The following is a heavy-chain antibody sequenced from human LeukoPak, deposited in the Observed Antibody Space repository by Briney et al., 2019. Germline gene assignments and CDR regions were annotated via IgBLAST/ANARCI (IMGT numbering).Heavy chain of an antibody. CDR2: IYYSGST. CDR1: GGSVSSGSYY. CDR3: ARYSSSSGGMDV. Sequence: PSETLSLTCTVSGGSVSSGSYYWSWIRQPPGKGLEWIGCIYYSGSTNYNPSLKSRVTISVDTSKNQFSLKLSSVTAADTAVYYCARYSSSSGGMDVWGKGTTVTVSS. V-gene: IGHV4-61*01. J-gene: IGHJ6*04. D-gene: IGHD6-13*01.